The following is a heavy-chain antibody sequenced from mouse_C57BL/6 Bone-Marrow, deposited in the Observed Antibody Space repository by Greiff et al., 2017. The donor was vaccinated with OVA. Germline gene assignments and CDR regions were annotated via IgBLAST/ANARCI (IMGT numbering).Heavy chain of an antibody. J-gene: IGHJ4*01. CDR3: TTPPHYYGSNPPYAMDD. CDR1: GFNIKDDY. D-gene: IGHD1-1*01. Sequence: LVESGAELVRPGASVKLSCTASGFNIKDDYMHWVKQRPEQGLEWIGWLDPENGDTEYASKFQGKATITADTSSNTAYLQLRSLTSDDTAVYYCTTPPHYYGSNPPYAMDDWGQGTSVTVSS. V-gene: IGHV14-4*01. CDR2: LDPENGDT.